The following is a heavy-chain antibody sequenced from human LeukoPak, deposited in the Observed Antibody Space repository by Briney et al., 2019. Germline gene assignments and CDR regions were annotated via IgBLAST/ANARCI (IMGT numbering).Heavy chain of an antibody. D-gene: IGHD3-22*01. J-gene: IGHJ3*02. V-gene: IGHV3-9*01. Sequence: GGSLRLSCAASGFTFSDYYMSWIRQAPGKGLEWVSGISWNSGSIGYADSVKGRFTISRDNAKNSLYLQMNSLRAEDTALYYCAKDTSYYYDSSGGGNAFDIWGQGTMVTVSS. CDR2: ISWNSGSI. CDR1: GFTFSDYY. CDR3: AKDTSYYYDSSGGGNAFDI.